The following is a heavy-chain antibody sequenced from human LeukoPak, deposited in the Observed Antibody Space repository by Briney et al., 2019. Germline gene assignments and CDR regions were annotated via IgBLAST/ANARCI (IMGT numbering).Heavy chain of an antibody. CDR1: GGSFSGYY. D-gene: IGHD3-9*01. CDR3: AQGGILTGYYAFDY. Sequence: SETLSLTCAVYGGSFSGYYWSWIRQPPGKGLEWIGEINHSGSTNYNPSLKSRVTISVDTSKNQFSLKLSSVTAADTAVYYCAQGGILTGYYAFDYWGQGTLVTVSS. CDR2: INHSGST. J-gene: IGHJ4*02. V-gene: IGHV4-34*01.